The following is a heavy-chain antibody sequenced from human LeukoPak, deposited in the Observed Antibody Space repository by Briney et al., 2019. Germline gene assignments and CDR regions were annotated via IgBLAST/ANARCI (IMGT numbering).Heavy chain of an antibody. D-gene: IGHD3-16*01. CDR3: ARGDDSQQRNDALDI. CDR1: GFTFSRYA. J-gene: IGHJ3*02. CDR2: VRNASPYI. Sequence: GGSLRLSCAASGFTFSRYAMNWVRQAPGKGLEWVSSVRNASPYIYYADSVKGRFTFSRDNAKNSLYLQMNSLRDEDTAVYYCARGDDSQQRNDALDIWGQGTMVTVSS. V-gene: IGHV3-21*01.